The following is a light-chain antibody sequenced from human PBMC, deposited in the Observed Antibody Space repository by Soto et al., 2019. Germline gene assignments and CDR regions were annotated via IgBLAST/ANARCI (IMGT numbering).Light chain of an antibody. CDR2: GAS. J-gene: IGKJ1*01. CDR1: QSVSRN. V-gene: IGKV3-15*01. Sequence: IVMTQSPATVSVSPEERVTLSCRASQSVSRNLAWYQQKPGQTPRLLIYGASTRAIGIPARFSGSVSETEFTLTISTLQSEDFAVYYCQDYNNWPWTFGQGTKVEI. CDR3: QDYNNWPWT.